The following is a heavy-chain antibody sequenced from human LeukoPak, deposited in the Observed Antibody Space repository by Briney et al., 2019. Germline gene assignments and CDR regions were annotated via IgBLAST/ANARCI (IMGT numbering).Heavy chain of an antibody. Sequence: GASVKVSCKASGYTVTGYYIHWVRQAPGQGLEWMGWMNPYSGGTNYAQKFQGGVTMTRDTSITTAYVELSSLRSDDTAVYYCARDVGEYCSSTNCYASHYWGQGTLVTVSS. CDR2: MNPYSGGT. D-gene: IGHD2-2*01. J-gene: IGHJ4*02. V-gene: IGHV1-2*02. CDR1: GYTVTGYY. CDR3: ARDVGEYCSSTNCYASHY.